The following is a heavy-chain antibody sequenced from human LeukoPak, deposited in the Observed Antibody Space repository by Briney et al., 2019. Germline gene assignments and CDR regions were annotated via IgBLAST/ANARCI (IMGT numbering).Heavy chain of an antibody. J-gene: IGHJ5*02. CDR3: AARAAAGTAFGVDP. CDR1: GFTVSSNY. Sequence: GGSLRLFCAASGFTVSSNYMSGVREASGKGLEGVSVIYSGGSTYYAASVKGRFTITRDNSKNTLYLQMNSLGAEDTAVYYCAARAAAGTAFGVDPWGQGTLVTVSS. CDR2: IYSGGST. V-gene: IGHV3-66*02. D-gene: IGHD6-13*01.